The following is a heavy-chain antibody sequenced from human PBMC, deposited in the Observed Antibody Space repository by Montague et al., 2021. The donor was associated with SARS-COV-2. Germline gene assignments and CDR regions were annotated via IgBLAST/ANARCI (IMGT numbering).Heavy chain of an antibody. CDR2: INHSGST. J-gene: IGHJ6*02. Sequence: SETLSLTCAVYGGSFSGCYLNWIRQPPGKGLEWIGEINHSGSTNYNPSLKSRVTIAVDTSKNQVSLKLTSVTAADTAVFYCARSTVTNSPFGFSNKLRSRYNGRDVWGQGTTVTVSS. V-gene: IGHV4-34*01. D-gene: IGHD4-17*01. CDR3: ARSTVTNSPFGFSNKLRSRYNGRDV. CDR1: GGSFSGCY.